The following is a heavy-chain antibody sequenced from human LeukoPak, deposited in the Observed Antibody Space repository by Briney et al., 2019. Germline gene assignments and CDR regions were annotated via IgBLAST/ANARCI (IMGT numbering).Heavy chain of an antibody. CDR1: GFTFSSYS. CDR3: ARDRAYGSGSFDY. CDR2: ISSSSSYI. D-gene: IGHD3-10*01. Sequence: KPGGSLRLSCAASGFTFSSYSMNWVRQAPGKGLEWVSSISSSSSYIYYADSVKGRFTISRDNAKNSLYLQMNSLRAEDTAVYYCARDRAYGSGSFDYWGQGTLVTVSS. J-gene: IGHJ4*02. V-gene: IGHV3-21*01.